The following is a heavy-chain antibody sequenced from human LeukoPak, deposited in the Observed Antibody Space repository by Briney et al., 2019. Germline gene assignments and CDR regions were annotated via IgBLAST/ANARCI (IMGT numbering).Heavy chain of an antibody. D-gene: IGHD1-26*01. J-gene: IGHJ4*01. Sequence: GGSLRLSCAASGFTFSSYSMNWVRQAPGKGLEWVAFIRQDETDKYYADSVQGRFTISRDSRNNMLYLQMNSLRVEDTAVYYCAKDFQWGLDYWGHGTPVTVSS. CDR1: GFTFSSYS. CDR3: AKDFQWGLDY. V-gene: IGHV3-30*02. CDR2: IRQDETDK.